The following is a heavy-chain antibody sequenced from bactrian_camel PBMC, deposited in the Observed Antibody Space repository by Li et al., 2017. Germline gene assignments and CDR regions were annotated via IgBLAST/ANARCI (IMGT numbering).Heavy chain of an antibody. Sequence: HVQLVESGGDSVQAGGSLRLSCAASGYTSNNRCMGWFRQAPGKEREGVAHFDSGGITYADSVKGRFTISKDNVKNTLYLQMNGLKPADTAMYYCAAADARWCYPRLAPSAFKYWGQGTQVTVS. J-gene: IGHJ4*01. CDR3: AAADARWCYPRLAPSAFKY. CDR2: FDSGGI. D-gene: IGHD3*01. CDR1: GYTSNNRC. V-gene: IGHV3S53*01.